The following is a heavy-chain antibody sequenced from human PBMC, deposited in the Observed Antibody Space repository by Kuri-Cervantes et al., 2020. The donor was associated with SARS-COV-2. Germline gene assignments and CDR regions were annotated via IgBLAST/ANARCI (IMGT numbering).Heavy chain of an antibody. J-gene: IGHJ4*02. Sequence: ASVKVSCKASGYTFTGYYMHWVRQAPGQGLEWMGWINPNSGNTGYAQKFQGRVTMTRNTSISTAYMELSSLRSEDTAVYYCARDRVAMIALFDYWGQGTLVTVSS. CDR3: ARDRVAMIALFDY. D-gene: IGHD3-22*01. CDR2: INPNSGNT. V-gene: IGHV1-8*02. CDR1: GYTFTGYY.